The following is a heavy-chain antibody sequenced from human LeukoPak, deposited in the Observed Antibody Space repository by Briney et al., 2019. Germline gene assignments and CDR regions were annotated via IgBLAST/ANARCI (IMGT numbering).Heavy chain of an antibody. J-gene: IGHJ4*02. CDR2: IIPIFGTA. CDR1: GGTFSSYA. D-gene: IGHD2-15*01. Sequence: SVKVSCKASGGTFSSYAISWVRQAHGQGLEWMGRIIPIFGTANYAQKFQGRVTITTDESTSTAYMELSSLRSEDTAVYYCARGTRRYCSGGSCYSGWGQGTLVTVSS. CDR3: ARGTRRYCSGGSCYSG. V-gene: IGHV1-69*05.